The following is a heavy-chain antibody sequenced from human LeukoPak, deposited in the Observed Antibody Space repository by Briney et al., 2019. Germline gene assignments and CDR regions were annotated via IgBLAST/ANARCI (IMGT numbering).Heavy chain of an antibody. Sequence: GGSLRLSCAASGFTFCSYGMHWVRQAPGKGLEWVAVISYDGSNKYYADSVKGRFTISRDNSKNTLYLQMNSLRAEDTAVYYCAKDTRYFDWLLYRSHYYYGMDVWGQGTTVTVSS. CDR1: GFTFCSYG. CDR2: ISYDGSNK. CDR3: AKDTRYFDWLLYRSHYYYGMDV. J-gene: IGHJ6*02. V-gene: IGHV3-30*18. D-gene: IGHD3-9*01.